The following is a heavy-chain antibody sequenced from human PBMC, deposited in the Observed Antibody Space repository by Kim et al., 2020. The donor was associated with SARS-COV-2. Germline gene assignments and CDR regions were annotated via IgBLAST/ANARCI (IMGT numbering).Heavy chain of an antibody. CDR3: AREERITMIVVVITSAFDI. D-gene: IGHD3-22*01. CDR1: GFTFSSYE. J-gene: IGHJ3*02. CDR2: ISSSGSTI. V-gene: IGHV3-48*03. Sequence: GGSLRLSCAASGFTFSSYEMNWVRQAPGKGLEWVSYISSSGSTIYYADSVKGRFTISRDNAKNSLYLQMNSLRAEDTAVYYCAREERITMIVVVITSAFDICGQQTLVTASS.